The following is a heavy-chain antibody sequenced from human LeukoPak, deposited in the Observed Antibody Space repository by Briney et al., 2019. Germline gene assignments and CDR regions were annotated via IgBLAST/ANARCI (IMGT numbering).Heavy chain of an antibody. Sequence: ASAKVSCKASGYTFTGYYMHWVRQAPGQGLEWMGWINPNSGGTNYAQKFQGRVTMTRDTSISTAYMELSRLRSDDTAVYYCATSTGSDYSSSWYGYYYYYGMDVWGQGTTVTVSS. CDR1: GYTFTGYY. D-gene: IGHD6-13*01. J-gene: IGHJ6*02. V-gene: IGHV1-2*02. CDR3: ATSTGSDYSSSWYGYYYYYGMDV. CDR2: INPNSGGT.